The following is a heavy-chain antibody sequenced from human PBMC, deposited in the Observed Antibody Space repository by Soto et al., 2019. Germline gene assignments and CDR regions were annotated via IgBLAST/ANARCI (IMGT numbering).Heavy chain of an antibody. CDR3: ARPKYSISSFDY. CDR2: IYWDDDK. J-gene: IGHJ4*02. V-gene: IGHV2-5*02. CDR1: GFSLSTDVVG. Sequence: ESGPTLVNPTQTLTLTCTFSGFSLSTDVVGVGWIRQPPGKALDWLAVIYWDDDKRYSPSLKSRLTITKDTSKNQVLLTMTNMDPVDTATYFCARPKYSISSFDYWGQGALVTVSS. D-gene: IGHD6-6*01.